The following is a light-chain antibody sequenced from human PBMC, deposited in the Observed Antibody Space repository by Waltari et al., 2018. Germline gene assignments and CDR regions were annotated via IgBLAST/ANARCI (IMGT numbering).Light chain of an antibody. CDR3: QKYDFLPAT. V-gene: IGKV3-20*01. CDR2: HTS. Sequence: EIVSTPSPGTLSWPPGGRATLTCRASQGVGKYLAWYQQRPGQAPRLLLHHTSIRATGIPDRFSGSGYGTDFSLIISRLEPEDFAVYFCQKYDFLPATFGQGTTVEIK. J-gene: IGKJ1*01. CDR1: QGVGKY.